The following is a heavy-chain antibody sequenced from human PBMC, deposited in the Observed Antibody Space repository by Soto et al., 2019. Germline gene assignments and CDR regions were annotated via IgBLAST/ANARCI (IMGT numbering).Heavy chain of an antibody. D-gene: IGHD5-12*01. Sequence: GESLKISCQGSGYIFVSYWIAWVRQTPGKGLEWMGIMYPGNSDTKYSPSFEGQVTISVDKSINTAYLQWSSLKASDTALYYYARDSGYGRNFDYWGHGTLVTVSS. J-gene: IGHJ4*01. CDR1: GYIFVSYW. V-gene: IGHV5-51*01. CDR3: ARDSGYGRNFDY. CDR2: MYPGNSDT.